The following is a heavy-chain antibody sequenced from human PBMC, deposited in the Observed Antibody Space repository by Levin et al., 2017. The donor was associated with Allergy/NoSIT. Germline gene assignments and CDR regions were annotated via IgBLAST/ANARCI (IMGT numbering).Heavy chain of an antibody. D-gene: IGHD5-24*01. CDR2: IYYSGST. CDR3: ARDRDGYNAIYFDY. J-gene: IGHJ4*02. Sequence: SETLSLTCTVSGGSISSGDYYWSWIRQPPGKGLEWIGYIYYSGSTYYNPSLKSRVTISVDTSKNQFSLKLSSVTAADTAVYYCARDRDGYNAIYFDYWGQGTLVTVSS. CDR1: GGSISSGDYY. V-gene: IGHV4-30-4*01.